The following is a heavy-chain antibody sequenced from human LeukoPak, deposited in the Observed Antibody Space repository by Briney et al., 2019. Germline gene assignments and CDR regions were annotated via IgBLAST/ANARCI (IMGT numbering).Heavy chain of an antibody. V-gene: IGHV1-69*06. CDR3: ASRTYYYDRGRLDY. D-gene: IGHD3-22*01. CDR1: GGTFSSYA. J-gene: IGHJ4*02. CDR2: IIPIFGTA. Sequence: SVKVSCKASGGTFSSYAISWVRQAPGQGLEWMGGIIPIFGTANYAQKFQGRVTITADKSTSTAYMELSSLRSEDTAVYYCASRTYYYDRGRLDYWGQGTLVTVSS.